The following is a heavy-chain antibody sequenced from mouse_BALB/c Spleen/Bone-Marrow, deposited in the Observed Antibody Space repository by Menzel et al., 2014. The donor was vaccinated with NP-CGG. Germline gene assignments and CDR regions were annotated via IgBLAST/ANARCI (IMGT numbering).Heavy chain of an antibody. V-gene: IGHV5-6-4*01. D-gene: IGHD2-10*02. Sequence: EVKLVESGGGLVTPGGSLKLSCAASGFTFSRYTMSWVRQTPEKRLEWVATIRTGGRYPDYPDSVKGRFTISRDNAKNTLYLQMSSLKSEDTAMYYCTRDQRYGNYIYAMDYWGQGTSVTVSS. CDR3: TRDQRYGNYIYAMDY. CDR2: IRTGGRYP. CDR1: GFTFSRYT. J-gene: IGHJ4*01.